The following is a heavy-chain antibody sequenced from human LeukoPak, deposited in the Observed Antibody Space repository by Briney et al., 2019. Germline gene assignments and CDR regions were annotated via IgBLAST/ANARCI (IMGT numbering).Heavy chain of an antibody. D-gene: IGHD3-16*02. Sequence: GGSLRLSCAASGFTFSSYGMHWVRQAPGKGLEWVAFIRYDGSNKYYADSVKGRFTISRDNSKNTLYLQMNSLRAEDTAVYYCAKDGDGTYRSHYYYYYYMDVWGKGTTVTVSS. V-gene: IGHV3-30*02. CDR2: IRYDGSNK. J-gene: IGHJ6*03. CDR1: GFTFSSYG. CDR3: AKDGDGTYRSHYYYYYYMDV.